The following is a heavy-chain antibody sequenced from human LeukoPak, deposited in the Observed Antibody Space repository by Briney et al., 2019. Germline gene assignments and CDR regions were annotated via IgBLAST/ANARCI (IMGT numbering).Heavy chain of an antibody. CDR3: AREPPGGGFDY. CDR1: GFTFSSYS. Sequence: GGSLRLSCAASGFTFSSYSMNWVRQAPGKGLEWVSSISRSGSYISYPDSVKGRFTISRDNPKNTLYLQMNSLRAEDTAVYYCAREPPGGGFDYWGQGTLVTVSS. V-gene: IGHV3-21*01. J-gene: IGHJ4*02. D-gene: IGHD3-16*01. CDR2: ISRSGSYI.